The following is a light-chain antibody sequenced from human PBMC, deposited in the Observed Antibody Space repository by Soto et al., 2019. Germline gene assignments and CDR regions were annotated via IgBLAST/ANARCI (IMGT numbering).Light chain of an antibody. CDR2: LVS. J-gene: IGKJ5*01. CDR3: MQALQTPLT. Sequence: DIVMTQSPLSLPVTPGEPASISCRSSQSVLHSSGYNYVDWYLQKPGQSPQLLIYLVSNRASGVPERFSGSGSGTDFTLKISRVEAEDVGHYYCMQALQTPLTFGQGTRLE. CDR1: QSVLHSSGYNY. V-gene: IGKV2-28*01.